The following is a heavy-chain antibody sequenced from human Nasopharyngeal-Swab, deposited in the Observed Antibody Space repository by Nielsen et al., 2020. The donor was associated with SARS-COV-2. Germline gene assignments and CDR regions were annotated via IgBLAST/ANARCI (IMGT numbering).Heavy chain of an antibody. CDR3: VRSSSWYYFDY. CDR1: GGSFSGDY. Sequence: SETLSLTCAVYGGSFSGDYWSWIRQPPGKGLEWIGEINHSGSTSYNPSLKSRLTISVDKSKNQFSLQLSSVTAADTAVYYCVRSSSWYYFDYWAQGTQVTVSS. V-gene: IGHV4-34*01. D-gene: IGHD6-13*01. J-gene: IGHJ4*02. CDR2: INHSGST.